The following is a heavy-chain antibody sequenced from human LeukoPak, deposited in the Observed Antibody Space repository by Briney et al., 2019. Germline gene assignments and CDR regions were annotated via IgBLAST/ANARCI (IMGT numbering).Heavy chain of an antibody. CDR1: GGSISSGGYS. Sequence: SETLSLTCAVSGGSISSGGYSWSWIRQPPGKGLEWIGYIYHNGNTYYSPSLKSRVTISVDRSKNQLSLKLSSVTAADTAVYYCARIYDSSGYSLFHFDYWGQGTLVTVSS. D-gene: IGHD3-22*01. V-gene: IGHV4-30-2*01. CDR3: ARIYDSSGYSLFHFDY. J-gene: IGHJ4*02. CDR2: IYHNGNT.